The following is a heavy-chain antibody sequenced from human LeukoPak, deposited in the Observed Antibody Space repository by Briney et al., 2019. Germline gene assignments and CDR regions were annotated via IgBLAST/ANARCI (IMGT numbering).Heavy chain of an antibody. CDR1: GGSISGSDYY. Sequence: PSETLSLTCTVSGGSISGSDYYWDWIRQPPGKGLEWIGSVYYSGSAYYNPSLKSRVTIFVDTSKNQFSLKLSSVTAADTAVYYCARGGYDILTGYYLNWGQGTLVTVSS. J-gene: IGHJ4*02. CDR3: ARGGYDILTGYYLN. CDR2: VYYSGSA. D-gene: IGHD3-9*01. V-gene: IGHV4-39*01.